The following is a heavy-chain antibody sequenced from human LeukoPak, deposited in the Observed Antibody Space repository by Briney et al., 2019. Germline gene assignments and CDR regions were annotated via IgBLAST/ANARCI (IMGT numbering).Heavy chain of an antibody. D-gene: IGHD6-19*01. CDR1: GFTFSSYG. J-gene: IGHJ4*02. CDR2: IRYDGSNK. V-gene: IGHV3-30*02. Sequence: GGSLRLSCAASGFTFSSYGMHWVRQAPGKGLEWVAFIRYDGSNKYYADSVKGRFTISRDNSKNTLYLQMNSLRAEDTAVYYCAKDSAAAVESTFDYWGQGTLVTVSS. CDR3: AKDSAAAVESTFDY.